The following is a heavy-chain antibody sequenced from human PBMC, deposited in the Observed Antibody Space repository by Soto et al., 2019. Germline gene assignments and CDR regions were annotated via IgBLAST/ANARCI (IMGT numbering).Heavy chain of an antibody. CDR1: VAPISGGDYP. CDR3: ARGSAAKRYFDL. D-gene: IGHD5-18*01. J-gene: IGHJ2*01. V-gene: IGHV4-30-4*01. Sequence: QVQLQESGPGLVKPSQTLSLMCTVSVAPISGGDYPGSWIRQPPGKGLEWIGYIFPSGATHYNSSLGSRITMSVETSKSHFSLKLTSVTAADTAVYFCARGSAAKRYFDLWGRGTLVTVSS. CDR2: IFPSGAT.